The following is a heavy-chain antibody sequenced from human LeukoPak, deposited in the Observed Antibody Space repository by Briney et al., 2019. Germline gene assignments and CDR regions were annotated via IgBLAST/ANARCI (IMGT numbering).Heavy chain of an antibody. V-gene: IGHV5-51*01. CDR2: IYPGDSDT. CDR3: GGVKGVLGSFDY. Sequence: GESLKISCKGSGYSFTSYWIGWVRQMPGKGLEGMGIIYPGDSDTRYSPSFQGQVTISADNTTSTAYLQWSSLKASDTAMYYCGGVKGVLGSFDYWGQGTLVTVSS. CDR1: GYSFTSYW. J-gene: IGHJ4*02. D-gene: IGHD6-13*01.